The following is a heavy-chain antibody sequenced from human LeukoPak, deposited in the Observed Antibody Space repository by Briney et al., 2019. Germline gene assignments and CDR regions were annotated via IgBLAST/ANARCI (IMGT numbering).Heavy chain of an antibody. CDR1: GGSLSNHY. V-gene: IGHV4-34*01. J-gene: IGHJ5*02. D-gene: IGHD4-17*01. Sequence: PSETLSLTCTVSGGSLSNHYWSWIRQPPGKGLEWIGEINHSGSTNYNPSLKSRVTISVDTSKNQFSLNLNSVTAADTAVYYCARVDSYGRTTVTTLWFDPWGQGTLVTVSS. CDR2: INHSGST. CDR3: ARVDSYGRTTVTTLWFDP.